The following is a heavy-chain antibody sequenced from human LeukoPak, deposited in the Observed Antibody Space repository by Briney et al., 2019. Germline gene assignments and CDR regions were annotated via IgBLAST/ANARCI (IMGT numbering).Heavy chain of an antibody. CDR3: ARVLSSSWSGTVCDY. V-gene: IGHV3-72*01. Sequence: GGSLRLSCAASGFTFSSYAMHWVRQAPGKGLEWVGRSRNKANGYTTEYAASVKGRFTISREDSKNSLYLQMNSLKTEDTAVYYCARVLSSSWSGTVCDYWGQGTLVTVSS. D-gene: IGHD6-13*01. J-gene: IGHJ4*02. CDR2: SRNKANGYTT. CDR1: GFTFSSYA.